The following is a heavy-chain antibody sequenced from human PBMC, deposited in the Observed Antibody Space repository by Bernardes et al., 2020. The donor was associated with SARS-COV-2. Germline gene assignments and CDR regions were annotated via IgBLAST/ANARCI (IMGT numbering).Heavy chain of an antibody. CDR3: ARESYAGDYYYYYGMDG. V-gene: IGHV1-18*01. Sequence: ASVKVSCKASGYTFTSYGISWVRQAPGQGLEWMGWISSYNCNTNYAQNLQGRVTMTTDTSTSTAYMELRSLRSDDTAVYYCARESYAGDYYYYYGMDGWGQGTTVTVSS. CDR2: ISSYNCNT. D-gene: IGHD2-21*02. CDR1: GYTFTSYG. J-gene: IGHJ6*02.